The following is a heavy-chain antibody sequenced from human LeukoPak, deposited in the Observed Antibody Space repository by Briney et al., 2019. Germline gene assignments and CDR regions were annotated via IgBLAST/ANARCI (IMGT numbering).Heavy chain of an antibody. J-gene: IGHJ4*02. V-gene: IGHV1-18*01. Sequence: QKLQGRVTMTTDTSTSTPYMELRSLRSDDTAVYYCARDNDFDYWGQGTLVTVSS. CDR3: ARDNDFDY. D-gene: IGHD2-8*01.